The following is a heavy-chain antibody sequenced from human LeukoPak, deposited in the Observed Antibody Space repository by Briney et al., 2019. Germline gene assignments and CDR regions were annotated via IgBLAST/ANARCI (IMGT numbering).Heavy chain of an antibody. J-gene: IGHJ5*02. D-gene: IGHD1-7*01. V-gene: IGHV3-48*02. CDR1: GFTFSSYS. CDR2: ISSSSTI. CDR3: ASHLRTGTNLDSFDP. Sequence: PGGSLRLSCAASGFTFSSYSMNWVRQAPGKGLEWVSYISSSSTIYYADSVKGRFTISRDNAKNSLYLQMNSLRDEDTAVYYCASHLRTGTNLDSFDPWGRGTLVTVSS.